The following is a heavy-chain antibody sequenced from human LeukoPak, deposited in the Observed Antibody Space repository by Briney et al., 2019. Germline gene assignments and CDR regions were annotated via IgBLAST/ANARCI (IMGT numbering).Heavy chain of an antibody. V-gene: IGHV3-73*01. D-gene: IGHD6-13*01. CDR1: GFTFSGSA. J-gene: IGHJ4*02. CDR2: IRSNADSYTT. CDR3: RAAADLNDY. Sequence: GGFLRLSCAASGFTFSGSAMHWVRQASGKGLEWLGRIRSNADSYTTAYAASVKGRFIVSRDDSKNTAYLQMNSLKTEDTAVYYCRAAADLNDYWGQGTLVTVSS.